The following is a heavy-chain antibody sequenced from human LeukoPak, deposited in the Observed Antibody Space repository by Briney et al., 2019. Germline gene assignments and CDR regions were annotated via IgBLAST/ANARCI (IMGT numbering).Heavy chain of an antibody. J-gene: IGHJ4*02. CDR2: ITPNSGDT. CDR1: GYTFTGYC. V-gene: IGHV1-2*06. CDR3: ARDLVGGIWSAGF. Sequence: ASVKVSCKTSGYTFTGYCVHWVRQAPGQGLEWMGRITPNSGDTIYAQKFQGRATMTRDTSISAAYMELNSLTSDDTAIYYCARDLVGGIWSAGFWGQGTLVTVSS. D-gene: IGHD3-3*01.